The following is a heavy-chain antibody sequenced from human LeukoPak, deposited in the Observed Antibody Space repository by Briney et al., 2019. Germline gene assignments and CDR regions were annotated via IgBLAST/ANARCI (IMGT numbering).Heavy chain of an antibody. J-gene: IGHJ4*02. D-gene: IGHD5-24*01. CDR2: ISGSGSST. V-gene: IGHV3-23*01. CDR1: GFTFSSYA. Sequence: GGSLRLSCAASGFTFSSYAMSWVRQSPGKGLEWVSSISGSGSSTYYADSVKGRFTIPRENSKNTLYLQMNSMRAEDTAVYYCAKDRSMANFDYWGQGTLVTVSS. CDR3: AKDRSMANFDY.